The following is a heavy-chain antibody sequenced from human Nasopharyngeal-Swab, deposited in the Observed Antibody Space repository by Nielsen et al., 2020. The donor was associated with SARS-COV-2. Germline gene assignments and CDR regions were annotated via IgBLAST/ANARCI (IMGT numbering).Heavy chain of an antibody. J-gene: IGHJ6*02. V-gene: IGHV3-30-3*01. CDR2: ISYDGSNK. D-gene: IGHD3-16*02. CDR1: GFTFSSYA. CDR3: ARDPMITFGGVIVADYYYYGMDV. Sequence: GGSLRLSCAASGFTFSSYAMHWVRQAPGKGLEGVAVISYDGSNKYYADSVKGRFTISRDNSKNTLYLQMNSLRAEDTAVYYCARDPMITFGGVIVADYYYYGMDVWGQGTTVTVSS.